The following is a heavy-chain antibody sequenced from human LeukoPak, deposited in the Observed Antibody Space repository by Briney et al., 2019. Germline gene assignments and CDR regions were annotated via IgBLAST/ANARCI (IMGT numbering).Heavy chain of an antibody. D-gene: IGHD3-22*01. CDR3: ASHAPTYYYDSSGYQFDY. V-gene: IGHV1-2*06. J-gene: IGHJ4*02. CDR1: GYTFTGYY. Sequence: ASVKVSCKASGYTFTGYYMHWVRQAPGQGLEWMGRINPNSGGTNYAQKFQGRVNMTRDTSISTAYMELSRLRSDDTAVYYCASHAPTYYYDSSGYQFDYWGQGTLVTVSS. CDR2: INPNSGGT.